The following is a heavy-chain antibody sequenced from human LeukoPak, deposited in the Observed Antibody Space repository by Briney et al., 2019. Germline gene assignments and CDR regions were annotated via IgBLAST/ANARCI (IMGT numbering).Heavy chain of an antibody. CDR3: ARGEGPGDY. V-gene: IGHV3-30*02. CDR1: GFTFSSYA. J-gene: IGHJ4*02. D-gene: IGHD3-10*01. Sequence: GGSLRLSCVASGFTFSSYAMHWVRQAPGKGLEWVAFIRYDGTNTYYADSVKGRFTISRDSSKNTLYLQMNSLRAEDTAVYYCARGEGPGDYWGQGTLVTVSS. CDR2: IRYDGTNT.